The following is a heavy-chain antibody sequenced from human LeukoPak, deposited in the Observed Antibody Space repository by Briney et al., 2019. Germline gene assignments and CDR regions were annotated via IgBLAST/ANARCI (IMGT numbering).Heavy chain of an antibody. J-gene: IGHJ4*02. D-gene: IGHD4-11*01. CDR3: ARVYHDYIGDGTGPFDY. V-gene: IGHV3-53*01. CDR2: IYSGGST. Sequence: ETLFLTCAVYGGSFSGYYWSWIRQPPGKGLEWVSVIYSGGSTYYADSVKGRFTISRDNSKNTLYLQMNSLRAEDTAVYYCARVYHDYIGDGTGPFDYWGQGTLVTVSS. CDR1: GGSFSGYY.